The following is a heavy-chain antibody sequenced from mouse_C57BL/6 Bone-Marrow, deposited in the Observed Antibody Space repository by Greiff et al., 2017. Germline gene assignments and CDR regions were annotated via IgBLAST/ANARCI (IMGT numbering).Heavy chain of an antibody. Sequence: EVHLVESGGGLVKPGGSLTLSCAASGFTFSSYAMSWVRQTPEKRLEWVATISDGGSYTYYPDNVKGRFTISRDNAKNNLYLQMSHLKSEDTAMYYCAREDGYYPAWFAYWGQGTLVTVSA. V-gene: IGHV5-4*01. CDR1: GFTFSSYA. CDR3: AREDGYYPAWFAY. D-gene: IGHD2-3*01. J-gene: IGHJ3*01. CDR2: ISDGGSYT.